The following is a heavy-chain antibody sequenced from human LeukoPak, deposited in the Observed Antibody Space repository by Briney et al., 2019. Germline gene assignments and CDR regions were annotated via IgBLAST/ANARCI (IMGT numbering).Heavy chain of an antibody. CDR1: GGSISSYY. CDR2: IYYSGST. J-gene: IGHJ6*02. Sequence: SETLSLTCTVSGGSISSYYWSWIRQPPGKGLEWIGYIYYSGSTNYNPSLKSRVTISVDTSKNQFSLKLSSVTAADTAVYYCARNTGTPYYFYGLDVWGQGTTVTVSS. CDR3: ARNTGTPYYFYGLDV. V-gene: IGHV4-59*08. D-gene: IGHD1-14*01.